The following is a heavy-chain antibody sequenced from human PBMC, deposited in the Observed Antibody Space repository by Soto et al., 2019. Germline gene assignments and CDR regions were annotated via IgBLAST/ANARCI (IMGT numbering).Heavy chain of an antibody. CDR1: GGTFRNSA. Sequence: QVQLEQSGAEVKKPGSSVKVSCKASGGTFRNSAISWVRQAPGQGLEWMGGIMPIFRTPDYAQKFQGRVTISADESTSKAHIELSGPRSDDTAVYFCARDNDRPQLGGNYYYILDVWGHGTTVTVSS. CDR2: IMPIFRTP. J-gene: IGHJ6*02. V-gene: IGHV1-69*12. CDR3: ARDNDRPQLGGNYYYILDV. D-gene: IGHD1-1*01.